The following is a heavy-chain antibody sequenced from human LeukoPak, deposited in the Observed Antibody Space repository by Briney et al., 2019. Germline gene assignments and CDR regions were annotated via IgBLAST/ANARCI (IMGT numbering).Heavy chain of an antibody. CDR3: ARVDSNNWYDSRGYFDY. CDR2: IYYSGST. V-gene: IGHV4-59*01. D-gene: IGHD6-13*01. CDR1: SGFISSYY. Sequence: PSETLSLTCTVSSGFISSYYWSWIRQPPGKGLEWIGYIYYSGSTNYNPSLKSRVTISVDTSKNQFSLKLSSVTAADTAVYYCARVDSNNWYDSRGYFDYWGQGTLVTVSS. J-gene: IGHJ4*02.